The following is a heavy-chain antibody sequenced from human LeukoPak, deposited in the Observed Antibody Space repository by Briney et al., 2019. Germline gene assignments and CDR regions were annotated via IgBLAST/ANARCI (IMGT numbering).Heavy chain of an antibody. CDR2: INPNSGGT. CDR3: ARHPYEYQLLYPSGFDY. Sequence: ASVKVSCKASGYTFTGYYMRWVRQAPGQGLEWMGRINPNSGGTNYAQKFQGRVTMTRDTSISTAYMELSRLRSDDTAVYYCARHPYEYQLLYPSGFDYWGQGTLVTVSS. D-gene: IGHD2-2*02. V-gene: IGHV1-2*06. J-gene: IGHJ4*02. CDR1: GYTFTGYY.